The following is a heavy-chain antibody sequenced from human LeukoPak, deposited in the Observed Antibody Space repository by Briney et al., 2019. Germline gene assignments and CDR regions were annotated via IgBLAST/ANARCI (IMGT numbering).Heavy chain of an antibody. CDR1: GYTFTSYA. CDR3: ARTIVDGGTNL. D-gene: IGHD2-15*01. J-gene: IGHJ5*02. V-gene: IGHV1-3*01. Sequence: ASVKVSCKASGYTFTSYAMHWVRQAPGQRPEWMGWINAGNGNTKYLQKFQGRVTITRDTSASTAYMELSSLRSEDTAVYYCARTIVDGGTNLWGQGTLVTVSS. CDR2: INAGNGNT.